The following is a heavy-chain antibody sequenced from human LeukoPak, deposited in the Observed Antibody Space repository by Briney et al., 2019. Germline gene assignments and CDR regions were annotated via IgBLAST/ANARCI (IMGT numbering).Heavy chain of an antibody. J-gene: IGHJ4*02. Sequence: QAGGSLRLSCAASGFTFSSHWMHWVRQAPGKGLVWVSRINSDGSSISYADSVKGRFTISRDNAKNTLYLQISSLRVEDTAVYYCAKTGRDYGDFFYFDYWGQGTLVTVSS. V-gene: IGHV3-74*01. CDR1: GFTFSSHW. CDR2: INSDGSSI. D-gene: IGHD4-17*01. CDR3: AKTGRDYGDFFYFDY.